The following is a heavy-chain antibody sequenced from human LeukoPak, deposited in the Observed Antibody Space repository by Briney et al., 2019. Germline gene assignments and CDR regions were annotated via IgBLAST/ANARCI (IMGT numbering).Heavy chain of an antibody. Sequence: SETLSLTCTVSGGSIGSGGYYWSWIRQHPGKGLVWIGYIYYSGSTYYNPSLRSRVTISVDMSKNQFSLKLNSVTAADTAVYYCARFYGGNSGMLPRATFDIWGQGTMVTVSS. CDR3: ARFYGGNSGMLPRATFDI. CDR1: GGSIGSGGYY. J-gene: IGHJ3*02. D-gene: IGHD4-23*01. V-gene: IGHV4-31*03. CDR2: IYYSGST.